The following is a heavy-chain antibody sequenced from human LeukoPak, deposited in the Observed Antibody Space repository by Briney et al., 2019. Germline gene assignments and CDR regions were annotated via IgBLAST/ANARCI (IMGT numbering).Heavy chain of an antibody. J-gene: IGHJ5*02. CDR1: GYTFTGYY. CDR2: INPNSGGT. V-gene: IGHV1-2*02. Sequence: ASVKVSCKASGYTFTGYYMHWVRQAPGQGLEWMGWINPNSGGTNYAQKFQGRVTMTRDTSISTAYMELSRLRSDDTAVYYCARGRRVVTRGNWFDPWGQGTLVTVSS. CDR3: ARGRRVVTRGNWFDP. D-gene: IGHD3-22*01.